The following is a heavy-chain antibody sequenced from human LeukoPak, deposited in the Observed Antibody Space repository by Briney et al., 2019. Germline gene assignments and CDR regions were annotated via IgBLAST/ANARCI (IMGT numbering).Heavy chain of an antibody. CDR3: ARESKWELRGFDY. V-gene: IGHV3-30*02. CDR1: GFTFSSYG. CDR2: IRYDGSNK. Sequence: GGSLRLFCAASGFTFSSYGMHCVRQAPGKGLEWVAFIRYDGSNKYYADSVKGRFTISRDNSKNTLYLQMNSLRAEDTAVYYCARESKWELRGFDYWGQGTLVTVSS. D-gene: IGHD1-26*01. J-gene: IGHJ4*02.